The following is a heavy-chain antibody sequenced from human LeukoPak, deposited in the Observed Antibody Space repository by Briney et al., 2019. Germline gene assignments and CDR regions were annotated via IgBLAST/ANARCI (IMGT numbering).Heavy chain of an antibody. D-gene: IGHD2-15*01. CDR2: ISGSGGST. Sequence: QAGGSLRLSCAASGFTFSSYAMSWVRQAPGKGLEWVSAISGSGGSTYYADSVKGRFTISRDNSKNTLYLQMNSLRAEDTAVYYCAKVIEGLLGAFDIWGQGTMVTVSS. CDR1: GFTFSSYA. CDR3: AKVIEGLLGAFDI. J-gene: IGHJ3*02. V-gene: IGHV3-23*01.